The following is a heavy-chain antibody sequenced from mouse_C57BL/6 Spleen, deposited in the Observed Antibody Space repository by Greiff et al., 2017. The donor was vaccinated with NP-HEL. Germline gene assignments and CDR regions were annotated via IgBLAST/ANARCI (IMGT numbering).Heavy chain of an antibody. V-gene: IGHV1-80*01. CDR2: IYPGDGDT. CDR1: GYAFSSYW. Sequence: VHLVESGAELVKPGASVKISCKASGYAFSSYWMNWVKQRPGKGLEWIGQIYPGDGDTNYNGKFKGKATLTADKSSSTAYMQLSSLTSEDSAVYFCARRGTGAMDYWGQGTSVTVSS. J-gene: IGHJ4*01. CDR3: ARRGTGAMDY.